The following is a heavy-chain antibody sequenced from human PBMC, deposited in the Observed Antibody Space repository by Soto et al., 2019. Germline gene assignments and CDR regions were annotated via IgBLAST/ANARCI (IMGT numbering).Heavy chain of an antibody. V-gene: IGHV4-30-4*01. D-gene: IGHD3-3*01. CDR1: GGSIRSGDYY. J-gene: IGHJ4*02. Sequence: PSETLSLTCTVSGGSIRSGDYYWTWIRQPPGKGLEWIGYVFHTGTAYYYNPSLKRRVNMSIDTSKNQFSLKLNSVTAAGTAIYYCVRDSVRFGPAFDSWGQGTQVTVSS. CDR2: VFHTGTAY. CDR3: VRDSVRFGPAFDS.